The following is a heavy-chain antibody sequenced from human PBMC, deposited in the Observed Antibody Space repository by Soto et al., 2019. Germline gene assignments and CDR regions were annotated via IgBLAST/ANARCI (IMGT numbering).Heavy chain of an antibody. CDR1: GGSISSYD. CDR2: IYYSGST. D-gene: IGHD2-8*01. J-gene: IGHJ4*02. Sequence: SETLSLTCTVSGGSISSYDWSWIRQPPGKGLEWIGYIYYSGSTNYNPSLKSRVTISVDTSKNQFSLKLSSETAADTAVYYCARDKLDCTNGVCYTVTGDYWGQGTLVTVSS. V-gene: IGHV4-59*01. CDR3: ARDKLDCTNGVCYTVTGDY.